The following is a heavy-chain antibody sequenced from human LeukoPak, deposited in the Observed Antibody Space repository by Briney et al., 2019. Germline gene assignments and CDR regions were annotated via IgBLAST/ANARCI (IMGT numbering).Heavy chain of an antibody. J-gene: IGHJ4*02. CDR2: ISSSSSYI. Sequence: GGSLRLSCAASGFTFSNHWMNWVRQAPGKGLEWVSSISSSSSYIYYADSVKGRFTISRDNAKNSLYLQINSLRAEDTAVYYCARDRYFDYWGQGTLVTVSS. CDR1: GFTFSNHW. V-gene: IGHV3-21*01. CDR3: ARDRYFDY.